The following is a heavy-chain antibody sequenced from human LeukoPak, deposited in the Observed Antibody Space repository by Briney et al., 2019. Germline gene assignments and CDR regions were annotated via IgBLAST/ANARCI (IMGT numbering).Heavy chain of an antibody. J-gene: IGHJ4*02. Sequence: GESLKISCKGSGYNFSYYGIGWVRQMPGKGLEWMGLIDPGDSHAIYSPSFQGQVTISADKSISAAYLQWSSLKASDTAMYYCARHGVGAGLAAAYIWGQGTLLTVSS. V-gene: IGHV5-51*01. CDR2: IDPGDSHA. CDR3: ARHGVGAGLAAAYI. CDR1: GYNFSYYG. D-gene: IGHD6-13*01.